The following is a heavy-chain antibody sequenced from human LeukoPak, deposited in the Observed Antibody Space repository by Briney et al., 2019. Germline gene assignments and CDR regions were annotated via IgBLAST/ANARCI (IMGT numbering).Heavy chain of an antibody. CDR2: ISSSGSTI. CDR1: GFTFSDYY. D-gene: IGHD3-3*01. V-gene: IGHV3-11*01. Sequence: GGSLRLPCAASGFTFSDYYMSWIRQAPGKGLEWVSYISSSGSTIYYADSVKGRFTISRDNAKNSLYLQMNSLRAEDTAVYYCARGTTVYDFWSGYLDYWGQGTLVTVSS. J-gene: IGHJ4*02. CDR3: ARGTTVYDFWSGYLDY.